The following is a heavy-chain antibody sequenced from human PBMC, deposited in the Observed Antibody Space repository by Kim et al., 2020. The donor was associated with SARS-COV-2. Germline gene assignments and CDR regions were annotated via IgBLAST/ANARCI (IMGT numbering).Heavy chain of an antibody. CDR2: DK. Sequence: DKYYSTSLKTRLTISKDTSKNQVVLTMTNMDPVDTATYYCARMCYGSVDYWGQGTLVTVSS. J-gene: IGHJ4*02. D-gene: IGHD3-10*01. CDR3: ARMCYGSVDY. V-gene: IGHV2-70*01.